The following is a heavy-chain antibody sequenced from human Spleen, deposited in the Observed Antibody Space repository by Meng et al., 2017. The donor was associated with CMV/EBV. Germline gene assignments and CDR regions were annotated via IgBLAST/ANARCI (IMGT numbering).Heavy chain of an antibody. CDR1: GFTFSSYS. D-gene: IGHD3-22*01. Sequence: GESLKISCAASGFTFSSYSMHWVRQAPGKGLEWVATISYDGSDKYYADSVKGRFTISRDNSKNTLYLQMNSLRAEDTAVYYCAKALYYYDTSGSDTLYYYYGMDVWGQGTTVTVSS. CDR3: AKALYYYDTSGSDTLYYYYGMDV. J-gene: IGHJ6*02. V-gene: IGHV3-30-3*01. CDR2: ISYDGSDK.